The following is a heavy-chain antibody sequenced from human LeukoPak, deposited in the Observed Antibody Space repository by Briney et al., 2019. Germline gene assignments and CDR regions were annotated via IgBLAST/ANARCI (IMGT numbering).Heavy chain of an antibody. CDR2: IFSCSSYI. CDR1: GFTFSSST. J-gene: IGHJ4*02. D-gene: IGHD4-17*01. CDR3: AHIYGDYDSFVDY. V-gene: IGHV3-21*01. Sequence: GGSLRLSCVVSGFTFSSSTMYWVRQAPGKGLEWVSSIFSCSSYIYYADLVKGRFTISRDNAKNSLYLQMNSLRADDTAVYYCAHIYGDYDSFVDYWGQGTLVTVSS.